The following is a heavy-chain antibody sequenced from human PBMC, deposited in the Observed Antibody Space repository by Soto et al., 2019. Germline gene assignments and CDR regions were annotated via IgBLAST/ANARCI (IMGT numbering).Heavy chain of an antibody. CDR3: ARDYWDIVVVVDDQHYWFDP. CDR2: IIPILGIA. V-gene: IGHV1-69*08. CDR1: GGTFSSYT. D-gene: IGHD2-15*01. Sequence: QVQLVQSGAEVKKPGSSVKVSCKASGGTFSSYTISWVRQAPGQGLEWMGRIIPILGIANYAQKFQGRVTITAEKSTSTAYMELSSLRSEDTAVYYCARDYWDIVVVVDDQHYWFDPWGQGTLVTVSS. J-gene: IGHJ5*02.